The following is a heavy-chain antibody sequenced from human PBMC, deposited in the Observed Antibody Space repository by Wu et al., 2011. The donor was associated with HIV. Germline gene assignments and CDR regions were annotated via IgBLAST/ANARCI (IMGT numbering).Heavy chain of an antibody. CDR3: ARDFGGDGDS. Sequence: QVQLVQSGAAVKKPGSSVKVSCKASGGTFNSYGITWVRQAPGQGLEWMGGIIPIFGTASYAQKFQGRVTITADKSTSTAYMELSSLRSEDTAMYYCARDFGGDGDSWGQGTLVTVSS. J-gene: IGHJ4*02. CDR1: GGTFNSYG. V-gene: IGHV1-69*14. CDR2: IIPIFGTA. D-gene: IGHD2-21*01.